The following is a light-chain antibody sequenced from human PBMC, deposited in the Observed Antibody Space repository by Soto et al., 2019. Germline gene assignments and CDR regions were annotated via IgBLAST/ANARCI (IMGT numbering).Light chain of an antibody. CDR3: QSYDSGVTGAV. CDR1: SSNIGAGFD. Sequence: QSALTQPPSVSGAPGKTVTISCTGSSSNIGAGFDGHWYQQVPGTAPKLVLYSNTARPSGVPDRFSGSRSGSSGSLAITGLQPEDEAYYYCQSYDSGVTGAVFGTGTKVTVL. V-gene: IGLV1-40*01. CDR2: SNT. J-gene: IGLJ1*01.